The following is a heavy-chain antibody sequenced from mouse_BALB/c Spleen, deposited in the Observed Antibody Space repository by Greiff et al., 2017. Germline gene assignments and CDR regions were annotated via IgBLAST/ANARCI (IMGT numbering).Heavy chain of an antibody. CDR3: AKHEVYYYGSSYGYFDV. CDR2: IWGGGST. D-gene: IGHD1-1*01. CDR1: GFSLTDYG. J-gene: IGHJ1*01. Sequence: VQGVESGPGLVAPSQSLSITCTVSGFSLTDYGVSWIRQPPGKGLEWLGVIWGGGSTYYNSALKSRLSISKDNSKSQVFLKMNSLQTDDTAMYYGAKHEVYYYGSSYGYFDVWGAGTTVTVSS. V-gene: IGHV2-6-5*01.